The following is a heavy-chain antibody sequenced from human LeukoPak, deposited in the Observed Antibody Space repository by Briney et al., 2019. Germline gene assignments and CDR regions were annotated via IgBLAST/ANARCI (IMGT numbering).Heavy chain of an antibody. CDR2: IKSKTDGGTT. Sequence: PGGSLRLSCAASGFTFSNAWMSWVRQAPGKGLEWVGRIKSKTDGGTTDYAAPVKGGFTISRDDSKNTLYLQMNSLKTEDTAVYYCTTEGIVVVVAAEDDFDYWGQGTLVTVSS. CDR1: GFTFSNAW. D-gene: IGHD2-15*01. V-gene: IGHV3-15*01. J-gene: IGHJ4*02. CDR3: TTEGIVVVVAAEDDFDY.